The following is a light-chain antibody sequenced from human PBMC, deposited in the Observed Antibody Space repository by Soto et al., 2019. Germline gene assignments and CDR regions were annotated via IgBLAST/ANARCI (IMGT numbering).Light chain of an antibody. J-gene: IGKJ1*01. V-gene: IGKV3-15*01. CDR2: GAS. CDR1: QSVSSN. CDR3: QQYNNWLRRT. Sequence: ILMTQSPATLSVSPGERATLSCRASQSVSSNLAWYQQKPGQAPRLLIYGASTRATGIPVRFSGSGSGTEFTLTISSLQSEDFAVYYCQQYNNWLRRTFGQGTKVEIK.